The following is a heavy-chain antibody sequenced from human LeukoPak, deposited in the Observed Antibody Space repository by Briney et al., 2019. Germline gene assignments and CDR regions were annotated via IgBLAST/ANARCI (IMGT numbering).Heavy chain of an antibody. V-gene: IGHV3-48*01. J-gene: IGHJ4*02. CDR3: ARYYGGNSACDY. Sequence: GGSLRLSCAASGFTFSSYSMNWVRQAPGKGLEWVSYITSSSSSTIYYADSVKGRFTISRDNAKNSLYLQMNSLRAEDTAVYYCARYYGGNSACDYWGQGTLVTVSS. CDR2: ITSSSSSTI. D-gene: IGHD4-23*01. CDR1: GFTFSSYS.